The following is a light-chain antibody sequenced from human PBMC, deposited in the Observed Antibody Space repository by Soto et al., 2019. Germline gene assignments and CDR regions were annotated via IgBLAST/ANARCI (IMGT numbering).Light chain of an antibody. CDR2: DAS. J-gene: IGKJ1*01. Sequence: EMVLTQSPATLSLSPGDRATLSCRASQSVGRYLAWYQQRTGQVPRLLIYDASNRATGIPARVSGSGSETDFTLTISRLEPEEGALDDGQQRNNWPRTFGQGTKVDIK. V-gene: IGKV3-11*01. CDR1: QSVGRY. CDR3: QQRNNWPRT.